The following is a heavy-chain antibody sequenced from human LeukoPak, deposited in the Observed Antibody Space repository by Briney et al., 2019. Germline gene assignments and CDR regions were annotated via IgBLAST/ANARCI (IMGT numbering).Heavy chain of an antibody. V-gene: IGHV3-21*04. CDR1: GFTFSSYE. CDR2: ISSSSSYI. CDR3: AKSGIAVAPRWYNWFDP. J-gene: IGHJ5*02. D-gene: IGHD6-19*01. Sequence: GGSLRLSCAASGFTFSSYEMNWVRQAPGKGLEWVSSISSSSSYIYYADSVKGRFTISRDNAKNSLYLQMNSLRAEDTAVYYCAKSGIAVAPRWYNWFDPWGQGTLVTVSS.